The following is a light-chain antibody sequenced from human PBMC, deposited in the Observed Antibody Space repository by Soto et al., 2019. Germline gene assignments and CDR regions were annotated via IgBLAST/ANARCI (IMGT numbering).Light chain of an antibody. CDR3: QQYYSYPRT. V-gene: IGKV1-8*01. J-gene: IGKJ1*01. CDR2: AAS. Sequence: AIRMTQSPSSFSASTGDRVTITCRASQGISSYLAWYQQKPGKAPKLLISAASTLQSGVPSRFSGSGSGTDLTLTISCLQSEDFATYYCQQYYSYPRTFGQGTKVEIK. CDR1: QGISSY.